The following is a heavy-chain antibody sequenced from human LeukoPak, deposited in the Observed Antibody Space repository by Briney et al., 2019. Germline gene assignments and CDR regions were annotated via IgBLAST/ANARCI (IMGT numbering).Heavy chain of an antibody. CDR1: GYSISSGYY. Sequence: SETLSLTCTVSGYSISSGYYWGWIRQPPGKGLEWIGSIYHSGSTYYNPSLKSRVTISVDTSKNQFSLRLSSVTAADTAVYYCARIDSSGWYHWFDPWGQGTLVTVSS. V-gene: IGHV4-38-2*02. CDR3: ARIDSSGWYHWFDP. J-gene: IGHJ5*02. D-gene: IGHD6-19*01. CDR2: IYHSGST.